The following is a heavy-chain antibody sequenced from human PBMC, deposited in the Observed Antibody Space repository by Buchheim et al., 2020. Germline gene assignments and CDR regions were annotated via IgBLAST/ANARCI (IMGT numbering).Heavy chain of an antibody. J-gene: IGHJ4*02. CDR2: ISGSGGST. V-gene: IGHV3-23*01. CDR1: GITFSSYA. D-gene: IGHD3-22*01. Sequence: EVQLLESGGGLLQPGGSLRLSCAASGITFSSYAMSWVRQAPGKGLEWVSGISGSGGSTYYADSVKGRFTISSDNSKNTLYLQMNSLRAEDTAIYYCAKATKMYYYDSSGYYHFDYWGQGTL. CDR3: AKATKMYYYDSSGYYHFDY.